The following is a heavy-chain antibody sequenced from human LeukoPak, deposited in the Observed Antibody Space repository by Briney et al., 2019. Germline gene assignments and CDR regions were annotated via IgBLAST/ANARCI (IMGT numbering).Heavy chain of an antibody. J-gene: IGHJ4*02. CDR1: GGSFSGYY. CDR2: ISGSGGST. Sequence: PSETLSLTCAVYGGSFSGYYWSWVRQAPGKGLEWVSAISGSGGSTYYADSVKGRFTISRDNSKNTLYLQMNSLRAEDTAVYYCANFKMMGSAHWGQGTLVTVSS. V-gene: IGHV3-23*01. CDR3: ANFKMMGSAH. D-gene: IGHD3-10*01.